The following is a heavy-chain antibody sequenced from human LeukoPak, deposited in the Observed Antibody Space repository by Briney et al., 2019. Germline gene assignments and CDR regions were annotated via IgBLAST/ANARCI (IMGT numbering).Heavy chain of an antibody. CDR2: IYYSGST. CDR3: ARGLGLSRANYFDF. J-gene: IGHJ4*02. CDR1: GGSISSYY. D-gene: IGHD3-16*01. V-gene: IGHV4-59*12. Sequence: PSETLSLTCTVSGGSISSYYWSWIRQPPGKGLEWIGYIYYSGSTNYNPSLESRVTISVDTSKSQFSLKLNSVTAADTAVYYCARGLGLSRANYFDFWGQGTLATVSS.